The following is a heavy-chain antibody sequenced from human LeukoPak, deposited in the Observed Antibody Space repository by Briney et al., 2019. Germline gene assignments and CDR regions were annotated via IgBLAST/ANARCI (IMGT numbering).Heavy chain of an antibody. CDR2: ISWNSGNI. J-gene: IGHJ4*02. CDR3: AKEKDTNYYDSRIFDY. CDR1: GFTFSSYW. Sequence: GGSLRLSCAASGFTFSSYWMSWVRQAPGKGLEWVSGISWNSGNIGYADSVKGRFTISRDNAKNSLYLQMNSLRAEDTALYYCAKEKDTNYYDSRIFDYWGQGTLVTVSS. D-gene: IGHD3-22*01. V-gene: IGHV3-9*01.